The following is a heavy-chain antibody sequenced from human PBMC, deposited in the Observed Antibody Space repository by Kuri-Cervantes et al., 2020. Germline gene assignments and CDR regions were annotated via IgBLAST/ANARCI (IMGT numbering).Heavy chain of an antibody. J-gene: IGHJ6*02. CDR3: AKEYCSGGSCYFYYYYYGMDV. Sequence: GESLKISCAASGFTVSSNYMSWVRQAPGKGLEWVSVIYSGGSTYYADSVKGRFTIPRDNSKNTLYLQMNSLRAEDTAVYYCAKEYCSGGSCYFYYYYYGMDVWGQGTTVTVSS. V-gene: IGHV3-53*01. D-gene: IGHD2-15*01. CDR2: IYSGGST. CDR1: GFTVSSNY.